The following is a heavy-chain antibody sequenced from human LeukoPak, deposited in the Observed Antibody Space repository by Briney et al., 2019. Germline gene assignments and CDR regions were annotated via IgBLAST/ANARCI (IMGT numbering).Heavy chain of an antibody. D-gene: IGHD6-6*01. Sequence: PGGSLRLSCAASGFTFSIYCMSWVRQAPGKGLEWLANIKQEGSEKHYVDSGKGLFTIFRDNAKKSLFLHVTRLRVEDTAVYYCARGSEYTSSTNYYFDYWGQGTLVTVSS. J-gene: IGHJ4*02. CDR3: ARGSEYTSSTNYYFDY. CDR2: IKQEGSEK. CDR1: GFTFSIYC. V-gene: IGHV3-7*01.